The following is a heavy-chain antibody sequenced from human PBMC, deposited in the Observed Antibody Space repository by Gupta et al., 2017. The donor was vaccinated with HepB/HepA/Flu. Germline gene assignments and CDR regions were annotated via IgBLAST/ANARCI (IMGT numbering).Heavy chain of an antibody. Sequence: QVQLVQSGAEVKKPGSSVKVSCKASGGTFSSYAISWVRQAPGQGLEWMGGIIPIFGTANYAQKFQGRVTITADESTSTAYMELSSLRSEDTAVYYCARDCSSTSCPQKGSFDYWAQGTLVTVSS. CDR3: ARDCSSTSCPQKGSFDY. D-gene: IGHD2-2*01. CDR1: GGTFSSYA. CDR2: IIPIFGTA. V-gene: IGHV1-69*01. J-gene: IGHJ4*02.